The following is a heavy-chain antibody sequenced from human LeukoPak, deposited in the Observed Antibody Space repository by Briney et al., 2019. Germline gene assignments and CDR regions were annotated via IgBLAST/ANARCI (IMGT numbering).Heavy chain of an antibody. CDR3: AREGIQLWSSDY. CDR1: GFTFSSYS. Sequence: PGGSLRLSCAASGFTFSSYSMNWVRQAPGKGLEWVSSISSSSSYIYYADSVKGRFTISRDNAKNSLYLQMNSLRAEDTAFYYCAREGIQLWSSDYWGQGTLVTVSS. D-gene: IGHD5-18*01. V-gene: IGHV3-21*01. CDR2: ISSSSSYI. J-gene: IGHJ4*02.